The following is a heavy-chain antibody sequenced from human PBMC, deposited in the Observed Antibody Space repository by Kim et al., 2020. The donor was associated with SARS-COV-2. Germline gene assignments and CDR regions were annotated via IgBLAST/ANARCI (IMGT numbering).Heavy chain of an antibody. Sequence: IYYEASVRVRITISRDTDKTSLFLQMNSLRAVDTAVYYCARGPNYSPFDYWGQGTLVTVSS. CDR3: ARGPNYSPFDY. D-gene: IGHD4-4*01. V-gene: IGHV3-48*03. J-gene: IGHJ4*02. CDR2: I.